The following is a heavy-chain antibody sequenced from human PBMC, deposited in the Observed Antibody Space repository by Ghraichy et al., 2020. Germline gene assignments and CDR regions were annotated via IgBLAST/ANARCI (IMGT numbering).Heavy chain of an antibody. Sequence: GESLNISCAASGFNFSNYGMHWVRQAPGKGLEWVALISHDGNNRFFADSMKGRCTISRDSSKNTLYLQINSLRVEDTAVYYCAKEKDGYDYVGPYYFDYWGQGTLVTVSS. CDR3: AKEKDGYDYVGPYYFDY. V-gene: IGHV3-30*18. D-gene: IGHD3-16*01. J-gene: IGHJ4*02. CDR1: GFNFSNYG. CDR2: ISHDGNNR.